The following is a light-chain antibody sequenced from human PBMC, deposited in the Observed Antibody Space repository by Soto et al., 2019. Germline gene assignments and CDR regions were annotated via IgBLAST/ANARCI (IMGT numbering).Light chain of an antibody. CDR2: GAS. V-gene: IGKV1-39*01. Sequence: DIHMTQSPSSLSASVGDRVTITCRASQSIRSYLNWYQQKPGKAPKLLIYGASSLQSGVPSRFSGSGSGTDFTLTISSLQPEDFATYSCQQSYSSPFTFGGGTKVEIK. CDR1: QSIRSY. J-gene: IGKJ4*01. CDR3: QQSYSSPFT.